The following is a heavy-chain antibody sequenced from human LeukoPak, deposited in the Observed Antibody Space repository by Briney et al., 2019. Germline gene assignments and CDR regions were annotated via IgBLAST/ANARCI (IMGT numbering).Heavy chain of an antibody. D-gene: IGHD4-23*01. CDR2: IYYSGST. Sequence: SQTLSLTCTVSGGSISSGDYYWSWIRQPPGKGLEWIGYIYYSGSTYYNPPLKSRVTISVDTSKNQFSLKLSSVTAADTAVYYCATERGDGGVDYWGQGTLVTVSS. CDR1: GGSISSGDYY. J-gene: IGHJ4*02. CDR3: ATERGDGGVDY. V-gene: IGHV4-30-4*01.